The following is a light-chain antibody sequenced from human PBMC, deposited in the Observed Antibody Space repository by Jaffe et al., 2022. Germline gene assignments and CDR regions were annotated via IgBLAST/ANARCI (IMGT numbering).Light chain of an antibody. V-gene: IGKV3-20*01. CDR1: QTVNSRF. Sequence: ENVLTQSPGTLSLSPGETATLSCRASQTVNSRFLAWYQQKPGQAPRLLIYATSSRAAGIPDRFVGSGSGTDFTLTVSRLEPADFAVYYCQQYGGSPTYTFGQGTKLEIK. CDR3: QQYGGSPTYT. CDR2: ATS. J-gene: IGKJ2*01.